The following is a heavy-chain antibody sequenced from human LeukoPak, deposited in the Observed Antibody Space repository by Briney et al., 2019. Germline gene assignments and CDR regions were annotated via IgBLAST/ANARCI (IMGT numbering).Heavy chain of an antibody. V-gene: IGHV3-48*04. D-gene: IGHD4-17*01. CDR2: IDARSGIT. CDR1: GFTFTIFG. Sequence: GGSLRLSCATSGFTFTIFGTNWLRQAPGKGPEWVSYIDARSGITYYADSVQGRFTISRDNAKNSLYVQMNSLRAEDTAVYYCARVGTVTTYYYYYGMDVWGQGPTVTVSS. J-gene: IGHJ6*02. CDR3: ARVGTVTTYYYYYGMDV.